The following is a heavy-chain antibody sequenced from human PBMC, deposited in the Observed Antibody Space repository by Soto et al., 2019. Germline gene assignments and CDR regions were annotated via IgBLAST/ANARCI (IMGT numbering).Heavy chain of an antibody. D-gene: IGHD2-15*01. Sequence: QVQLVESVGGVVQPGRSLRLSCAASGFTVSSYGMHWVRQPPGKGLEWVAVIWYDGSNKYYADSVKGRFTISRDNSKNTLYLQMNSLRAEDTDVYYCARDYLVIPNRLIDYWGQANLVTVSS. CDR3: ARDYLVIPNRLIDY. CDR2: IWYDGSNK. J-gene: IGHJ4*02. CDR1: GFTVSSYG. V-gene: IGHV3-33*01.